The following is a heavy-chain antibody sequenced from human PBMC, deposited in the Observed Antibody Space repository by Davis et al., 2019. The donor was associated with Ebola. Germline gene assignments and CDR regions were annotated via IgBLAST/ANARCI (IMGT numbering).Heavy chain of an antibody. Sequence: PSETLSLTCTVSGGSISSSSYYWGWIRQPPGKGLEWVSTISGSATSTYYADSLKGRFTVSRDNSKNTVYLQMYSLRAEDTAMYYCAKSPWSGSFDYWGQGTPVTVSS. CDR3: AKSPWSGSFDY. CDR2: ISGSATST. J-gene: IGHJ4*02. V-gene: IGHV3-23*01. D-gene: IGHD1-26*01. CDR1: GGSISSSSYY.